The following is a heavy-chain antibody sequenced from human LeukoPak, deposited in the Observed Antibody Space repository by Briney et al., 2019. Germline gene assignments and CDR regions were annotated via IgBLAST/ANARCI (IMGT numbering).Heavy chain of an antibody. V-gene: IGHV4-34*01. Sequence: SETLSLTCAVYGGSFSGYYWSWIRQPPGKGLEWIGEINHSGSTNYNPSLKSRVTISVDTSKNQFSLKLSSVTAADTAVYYCARVSRKLGYCSGGSCYPRRGWFDPWGQGTLVTVSS. D-gene: IGHD2-15*01. CDR3: ARVSRKLGYCSGGSCYPRRGWFDP. CDR2: INHSGST. J-gene: IGHJ5*02. CDR1: GGSFSGYY.